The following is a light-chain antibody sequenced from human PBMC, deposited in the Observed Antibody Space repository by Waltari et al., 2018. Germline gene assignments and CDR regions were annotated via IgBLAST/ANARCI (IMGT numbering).Light chain of an antibody. V-gene: IGKV2-24*01. CDR2: KVS. Sequence: DLVMTQTPLSSLVSLGQPASISGRSSQSLVDTDGNTYLSWLHQRPGQPPRLLIYKVSNRFSGVPDRFSGSGAGTDFTLKISRVEAEDVGIYYCAQATHFPRTFGQGTKVEI. CDR1: QSLVDTDGNTY. CDR3: AQATHFPRT. J-gene: IGKJ1*01.